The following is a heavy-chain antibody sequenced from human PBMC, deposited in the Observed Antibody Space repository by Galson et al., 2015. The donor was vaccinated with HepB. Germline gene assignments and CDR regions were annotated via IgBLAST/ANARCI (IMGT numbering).Heavy chain of an antibody. CDR1: GYSFSDFG. Sequence: SCKASGYSFSDFGLSWVRQAPGQGLEWVGWISGYNGHTQYAQKLQDRVTLTRDTSTSVGHMELRSLRSDDAAVYYCTRRSLGMSSVWVDLWGQGTLVTVSS. D-gene: IGHD1-1*01. CDR3: TRRSLGMSSVWVDL. CDR2: ISGYNGHT. J-gene: IGHJ5*02. V-gene: IGHV1-18*01.